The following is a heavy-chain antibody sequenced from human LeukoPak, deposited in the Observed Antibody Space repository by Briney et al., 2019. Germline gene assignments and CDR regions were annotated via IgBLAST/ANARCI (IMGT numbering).Heavy chain of an antibody. CDR3: ARGFFRYGSSFDF. J-gene: IGHJ4*02. V-gene: IGHV1-2*02. D-gene: IGHD3-10*01. CDR2: VNPNSGAT. Sequence: SSVKVSCKASVYTFTDYFVHWMRQAPGQGRAWMGWVNPNSGATKYAEKFQGRVTMTRDTSINTAYMDLSRLTSDDTAVFYCARGFFRYGSSFDFWGQGTLVTVSS. CDR1: VYTFTDYF.